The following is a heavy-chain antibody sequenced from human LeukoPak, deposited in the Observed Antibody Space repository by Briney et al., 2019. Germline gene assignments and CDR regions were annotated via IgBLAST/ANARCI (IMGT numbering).Heavy chain of an antibody. J-gene: IGHJ6*02. CDR1: GFTVSSNY. V-gene: IGHV3-66*01. CDR3: ARAPGYYYGMDV. CDR2: IYSGGST. Sequence: GGSLRLSCAASGFTVSSNYMSWVRQAPGKGLEWVSVIYSGGSTYYADSVKGGFTISRDNSKNTLYLQMNSLRAEDTAVYYCARAPGYYYGMDVWGQGTTVTVSS.